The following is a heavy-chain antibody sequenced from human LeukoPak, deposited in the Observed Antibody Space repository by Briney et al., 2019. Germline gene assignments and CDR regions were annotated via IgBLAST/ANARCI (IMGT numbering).Heavy chain of an antibody. CDR1: GGFISSYY. CDR2: FYTSGSA. J-gene: IGHJ5*02. V-gene: IGHV4-4*07. CDR3: ARDPAPWNSGADWFDP. Sequence: SETLSLTCTVSGGFISSYYWSWIRQPAGKGLEWIGRFYTSGSANYNPSLKSRVTMSVDTSKNHFSLKLSSVTAADTAMYYCARDPAPWNSGADWFDPWGQGTLVTVSS. D-gene: IGHD1/OR15-1a*01.